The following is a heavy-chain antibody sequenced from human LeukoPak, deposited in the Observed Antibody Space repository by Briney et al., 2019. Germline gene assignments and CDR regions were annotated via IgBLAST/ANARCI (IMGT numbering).Heavy chain of an antibody. Sequence: GSLRLSCAASGFTFSSYSMNWVRQPPGKGLEWIGEINHSGSTNYNPSLKSRVTISVDTSKNQFSLKLSSVTAADTAVYYCARGRGWNDVVVWFDPWGQGTLVTVSS. CDR3: ARGRGWNDVVVWFDP. D-gene: IGHD1-1*01. J-gene: IGHJ5*02. CDR2: INHSGST. CDR1: GFTFSSYS. V-gene: IGHV4-34*01.